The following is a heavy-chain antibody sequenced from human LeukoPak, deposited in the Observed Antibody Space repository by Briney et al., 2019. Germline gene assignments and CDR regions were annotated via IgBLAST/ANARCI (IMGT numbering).Heavy chain of an antibody. CDR2: ISGSGDNT. Sequence: GGSLRLSCAASGFTFTNYAMTWVRQAPGKGLEWVSSISGSGDNTYYADSVKGRFTISRDISRYTVYLQLNSLRAEDTAVYYCAKADYYDGSGYYFDYWGQGTLVTVSS. V-gene: IGHV3-23*01. D-gene: IGHD3-22*01. CDR1: GFTFTNYA. CDR3: AKADYYDGSGYYFDY. J-gene: IGHJ4*02.